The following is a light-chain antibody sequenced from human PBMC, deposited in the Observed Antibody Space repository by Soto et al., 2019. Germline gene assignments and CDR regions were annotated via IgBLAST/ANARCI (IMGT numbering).Light chain of an antibody. CDR2: AAS. CDR1: QGIRND. J-gene: IGKJ4*01. V-gene: IGKV1-6*01. Sequence: AIQMTQSPSSLSASVGDRVTITCRASQGIRNDLGRYQQKPGKAPELLIFAASTLQSGVPSRFSGSGSGTDFTLTISSLQSEDFATYYCLQDYNYPLTFGGGTKVDIK. CDR3: LQDYNYPLT.